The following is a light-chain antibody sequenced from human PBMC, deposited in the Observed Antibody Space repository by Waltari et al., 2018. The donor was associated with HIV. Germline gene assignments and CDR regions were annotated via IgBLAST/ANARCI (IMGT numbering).Light chain of an antibody. V-gene: IGLV1-44*01. CDR1: NSNIGSMI. Sequence: QSVLTQPPSASGTPGQRVTISCSGSNSNIGSMIINWYQQLPGTAPKLLIYSNSQRPSGVPDRFSGSKSGTSASLAISGLQSEDEADYYCASWDDSLNGYVFGTGTKVTVL. CDR2: SNS. J-gene: IGLJ1*01. CDR3: ASWDDSLNGYV.